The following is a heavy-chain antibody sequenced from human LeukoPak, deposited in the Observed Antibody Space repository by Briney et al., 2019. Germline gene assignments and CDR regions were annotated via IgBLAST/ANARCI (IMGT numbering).Heavy chain of an antibody. CDR2: LKQDGSDK. J-gene: IGHJ4*02. CDR3: AREVWGPEY. D-gene: IGHD1-14*01. Sequence: GDSLRLSCAASGFTFTKYWMAWVRQAPGKGLEWVGNLKQDGSDKNYMDSVKGRFTISRDNTKNSVYLQMSSLRAEDTAVYYCAREVWGPEYWGQGTLVIVSS. V-gene: IGHV3-7*01. CDR1: GFTFTKYW.